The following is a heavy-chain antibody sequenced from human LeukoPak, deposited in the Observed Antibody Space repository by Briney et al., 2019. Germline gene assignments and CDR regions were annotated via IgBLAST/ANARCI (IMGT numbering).Heavy chain of an antibody. CDR3: VKDLGQQWLVSYFDY. CDR1: GFTFSSYA. D-gene: IGHD6-19*01. J-gene: IGHJ4*02. CDR2: ISSNGGST. Sequence: PGGSLRLSSSASGFTFSSYAMHWVRQAPGTGLEYVSAISSNGGSTYYADSVKGRFTISRDNSKNTLYLQMSSLRAEDTAVYYCVKDLGQQWLVSYFDYWGQGTLVTVSS. V-gene: IGHV3-64D*06.